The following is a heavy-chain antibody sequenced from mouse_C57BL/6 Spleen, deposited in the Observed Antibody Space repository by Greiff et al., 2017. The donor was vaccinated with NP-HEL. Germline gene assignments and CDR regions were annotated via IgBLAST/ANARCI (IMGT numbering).Heavy chain of an antibody. J-gene: IGHJ2*01. V-gene: IGHV1-69*01. D-gene: IGHD1-1*01. CDR1: GYTFTSYW. CDR2: IDPSDSYT. CDR3: ATYGSPFDY. Sequence: QVQLQQPGAELVMPGASVKLSCKASGYTFTSYWMHWVKQRPGQGLEWIGEIDPSDSYTNYNQKFKGKSTLTVDKSSSTAYMQLSSLTSEDSAVYYCATYGSPFDYWGQGTTLTVSS.